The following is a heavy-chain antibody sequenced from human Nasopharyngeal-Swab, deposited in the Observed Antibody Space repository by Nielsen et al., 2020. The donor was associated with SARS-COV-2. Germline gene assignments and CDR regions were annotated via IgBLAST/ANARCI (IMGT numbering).Heavy chain of an antibody. CDR3: AREAVAAVDY. V-gene: IGHV3-30-3*01. Sequence: GESLKISCAASGFTFSSYAMHWVRQALGKGLEWVSVISYDGSNKYYADSVKGRFTISRDNSKNTLYLQMNSLRAEDTAVYYCAREAVAAVDYWGQGTLVTVSS. D-gene: IGHD2-15*01. J-gene: IGHJ4*02. CDR2: ISYDGSNK. CDR1: GFTFSSYA.